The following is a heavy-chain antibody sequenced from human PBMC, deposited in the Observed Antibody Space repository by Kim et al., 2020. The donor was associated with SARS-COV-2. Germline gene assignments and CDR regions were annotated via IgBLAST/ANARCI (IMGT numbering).Heavy chain of an antibody. J-gene: IGHJ6*02. Sequence: GGSLRLSCAASGFTFSSYAMHWVRQAPGKGLEWVAVISYDGSNKYYADSVKGRFTISRDNSKNTLYLQMNSLRAEDTAVYYCARAGDSSGYYYVNYYYGMDVWGQGTTVTVSS. CDR2: ISYDGSNK. CDR1: GFTFSSYA. CDR3: ARAGDSSGYYYVNYYYGMDV. V-gene: IGHV3-30-3*01. D-gene: IGHD3-22*01.